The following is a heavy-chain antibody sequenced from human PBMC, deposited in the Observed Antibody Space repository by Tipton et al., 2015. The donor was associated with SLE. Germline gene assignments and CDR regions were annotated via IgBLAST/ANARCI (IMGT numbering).Heavy chain of an antibody. CDR2: INTDGSIT. CDR3: ATDYGDYRES. V-gene: IGHV3-74*01. J-gene: IGHJ5*02. Sequence: SLRLSCAASGFTFSSHYMHWVRQAPGKGLVWVSRINTDGSITGYADSVKGRFTISRDNAKNTLYLQMSSLRAEDTAVYYCATDYGDYRESWGQGTLVTVPS. D-gene: IGHD4-17*01. CDR1: GFTFSSHY.